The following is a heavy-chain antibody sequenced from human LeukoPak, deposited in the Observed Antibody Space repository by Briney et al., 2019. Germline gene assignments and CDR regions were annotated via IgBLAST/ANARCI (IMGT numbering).Heavy chain of an antibody. CDR1: GFTFSSYW. J-gene: IGHJ4*02. CDR3: ANRYCSGGSCSSY. CDR2: IKQDGSEK. D-gene: IGHD2-15*01. V-gene: IGHV3-7*03. Sequence: GGSLRLSCAASGFTFSSYWMSWVRRAPGKGLEWVANIKQDGSEKYYVDSVKGRFTISRDNSKNTLYLQMNSLKAEDTAVYYCANRYCSGGSCSSYWGQGTLVIVSS.